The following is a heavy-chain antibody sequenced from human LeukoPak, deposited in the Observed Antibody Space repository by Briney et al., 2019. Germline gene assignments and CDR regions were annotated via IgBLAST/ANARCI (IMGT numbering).Heavy chain of an antibody. CDR1: GFTFSSYG. CDR3: AKDSGGDFDY. J-gene: IGHJ4*02. D-gene: IGHD3-10*01. Sequence: PGRSLRLSCAASGFTFSSYGMHWVRQAPGKGLEWVAVISYDGSNKYYADSVKGRSTISRDNSKNTLYLQMNSLRAEDTAVYYCAKDSGGDFDYWGQGTLVTVSS. CDR2: ISYDGSNK. V-gene: IGHV3-30*18.